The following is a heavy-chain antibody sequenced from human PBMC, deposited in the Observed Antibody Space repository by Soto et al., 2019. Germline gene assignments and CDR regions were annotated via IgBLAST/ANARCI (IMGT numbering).Heavy chain of an antibody. Sequence: QEQVVESGGGVVQPGRSLRLSCAASGFSFKNYGMHWVRQAPGKGLEWVEDISHDGRNTYYSDSVKGRFTISRDNSENMLYLQMSSLRDADTAVYYCAKDWKGEAFYYGINVWGQGTTVIVSS. V-gene: IGHV3-30*18. J-gene: IGHJ6*02. CDR3: AKDWKGEAFYYGINV. D-gene: IGHD3-16*01. CDR1: GFSFKNYG. CDR2: ISHDGRNT.